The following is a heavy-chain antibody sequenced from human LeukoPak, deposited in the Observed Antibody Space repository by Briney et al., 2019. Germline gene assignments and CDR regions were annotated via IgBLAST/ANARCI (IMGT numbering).Heavy chain of an antibody. CDR2: IYAGGRS. J-gene: IGHJ4*02. CDR1: GGSITTYY. D-gene: IGHD1-20*01. CDR3: ARGRSSWNYLDY. Sequence: SETLSLTCTVSGGSITTYYWIWIRQPAGKGLEWIGRIYAGGRSNYNPSLQSRVTMSVDTSENQFSLKMTSVTAADTAVYYCARGRSSWNYLDYWGQGILVTVSS. V-gene: IGHV4-4*07.